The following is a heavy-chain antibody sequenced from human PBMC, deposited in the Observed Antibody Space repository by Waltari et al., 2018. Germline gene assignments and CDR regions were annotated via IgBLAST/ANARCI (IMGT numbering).Heavy chain of an antibody. V-gene: IGHV3-9*01. Sequence: EVQLVESGGGLVQPGRSLRLSCAASGFTFDDYAMHWVRQAQGKGLEWVSGISWNSGSIGYADSVKGRFTIAGDNAKNSLYLQMNSLRAEDTALYYCAKDTGPLAYCGGDCYDWYFDLWGRGTLVTVSS. D-gene: IGHD2-21*02. CDR3: AKDTGPLAYCGGDCYDWYFDL. J-gene: IGHJ2*01. CDR2: ISWNSGSI. CDR1: GFTFDDYA.